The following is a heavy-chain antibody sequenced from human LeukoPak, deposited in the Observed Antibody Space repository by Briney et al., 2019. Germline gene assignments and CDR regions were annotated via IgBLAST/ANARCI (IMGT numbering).Heavy chain of an antibody. V-gene: IGHV1-46*01. J-gene: IGHJ4*02. Sequence: GASVKVSCKASGYTFTSYYMHWVRQAPGQGLEWLGIINPSGGSTSYAQKFQGRVTMTRDTSTSTVYMELSSLRSEDTAVYYCARETHIVGKVTKFDYWGQGTLVTVSS. D-gene: IGHD4-17*01. CDR1: GYTFTSYY. CDR3: ARETHIVGKVTKFDY. CDR2: INPSGGST.